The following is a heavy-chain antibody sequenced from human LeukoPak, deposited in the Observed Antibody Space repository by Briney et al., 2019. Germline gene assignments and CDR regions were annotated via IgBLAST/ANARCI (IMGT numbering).Heavy chain of an antibody. J-gene: IGHJ5*02. CDR3: AKEREYSSFNWFDP. CDR2: IWYDGSNK. D-gene: IGHD6-6*01. V-gene: IGHV3-33*06. Sequence: GGSLRLSCAASGFTFSSYGMHWVRQAPGKGLEWVAVIWYDGSNKYYADSVKGRFTISRDNSKNTLYLQMNSLRAEDTAVYYCAKEREYSSFNWFDPWGQGTLVTVSS. CDR1: GFTFSSYG.